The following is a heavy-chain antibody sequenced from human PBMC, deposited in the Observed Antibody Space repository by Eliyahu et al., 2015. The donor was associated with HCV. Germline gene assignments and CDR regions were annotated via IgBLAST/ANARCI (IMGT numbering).Heavy chain of an antibody. CDR2: IYYSGNT. V-gene: IGHV4-39*07. CDR1: GDSISHNNFY. J-gene: IGHJ6*02. Sequence: QLQLQESGPGLVKPSETLSLTCTVSGDSISHNNFYWVWIRQPPGKGLEWIGSIYYSGNTYYAPSLESRVTLSVDPPKNQFSLKLTSATAADTAVYFCTREYMDVWGQGTTVTVAS. CDR3: TREYMDV.